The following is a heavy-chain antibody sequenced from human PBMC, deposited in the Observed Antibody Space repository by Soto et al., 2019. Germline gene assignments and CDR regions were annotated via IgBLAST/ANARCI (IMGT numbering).Heavy chain of an antibody. J-gene: IGHJ4*02. CDR3: ARLNPRRYFDY. CDR1: GVSLSNGNNY. CDR2: IYYSGST. Sequence: SATLSLNCPISGVSLSNGNNYRSWIRQPPGKGLEWIGYIYYSGSTNYNPSLKSRVTISVDTSKSQFSLKLSSVTAADTAVYYCARLNPRRYFDYWVQGTLVTVSS. V-gene: IGHV4-61*01.